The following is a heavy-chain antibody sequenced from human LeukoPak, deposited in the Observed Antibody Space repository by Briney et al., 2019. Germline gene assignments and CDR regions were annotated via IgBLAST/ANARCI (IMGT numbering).Heavy chain of an antibody. CDR1: GFIFRSYA. CDR3: ARDRGSTYYDFWSGYLDY. V-gene: IGHV3-30*01. D-gene: IGHD3-3*01. Sequence: PGRSLRLSCAASGFIFRSYAMNWVRQAPGRGLEWVAVISYDGSNKYYADSVKGRFTISRDNSKNTLYLQMNSLRAEDTAVYYCARDRGSTYYDFWSGYLDYWGQGTLVTVSS. J-gene: IGHJ4*02. CDR2: ISYDGSNK.